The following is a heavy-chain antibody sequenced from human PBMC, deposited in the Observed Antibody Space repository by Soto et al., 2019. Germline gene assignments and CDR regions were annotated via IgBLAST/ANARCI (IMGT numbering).Heavy chain of an antibody. D-gene: IGHD1-1*01. V-gene: IGHV1-18*01. Sequence: QVQLVQSGAEVKKPGASVKVSCKASGYTFITYGINWVRQAPGQGLEWMAWISAYNGNTYYAQNFQGRVTITTDTSTSTAYMELRSLRSDDTAIYSCARVTYKDFWGEGTLVTVSS. CDR3: ARVTYKDF. CDR1: GYTFITYG. CDR2: ISAYNGNT. J-gene: IGHJ4*02.